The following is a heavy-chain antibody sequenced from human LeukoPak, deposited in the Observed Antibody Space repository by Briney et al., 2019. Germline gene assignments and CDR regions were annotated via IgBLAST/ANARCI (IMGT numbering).Heavy chain of an antibody. J-gene: IGHJ4*02. CDR3: ARVAVAGTSFDY. CDR2: ISSSGSTI. Sequence: GGSLRLSCAASGFTFSSYEMNWVRQAPGKGLEWVSYISSSGSTIYYADSVKGRFTISRDNAKNSLYLQMNSLRAEDTAVYYCARVAVAGTSFDYWGRGTLVTVSS. V-gene: IGHV3-48*03. D-gene: IGHD6-19*01. CDR1: GFTFSSYE.